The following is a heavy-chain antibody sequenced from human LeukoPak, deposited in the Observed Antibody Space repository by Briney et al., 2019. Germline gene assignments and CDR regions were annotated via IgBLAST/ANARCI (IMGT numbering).Heavy chain of an antibody. CDR3: ARDTFDSSGTDY. D-gene: IGHD3-22*01. V-gene: IGHV1-69*13. CDR2: IIPIFGTA. CDR1: GGTFSSYA. J-gene: IGHJ4*02. Sequence: SVKVSCKASGGTFSSYAISWARQAPGQGLEWMGGIIPIFGTANYAQKFQGRVTITADESTSTAYMELSSLRSEDTAVYYCARDTFDSSGTDYWGQGTLVTVSS.